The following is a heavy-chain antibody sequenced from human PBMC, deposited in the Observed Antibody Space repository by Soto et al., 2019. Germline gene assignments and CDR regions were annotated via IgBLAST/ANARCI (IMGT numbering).Heavy chain of an antibody. D-gene: IGHD5-12*01. CDR3: GRSQGGIVASH. CDR2: IKDGGVT. CDR1: GGSLTGYY. Sequence: QVHLQQWGAGLLKPSETLSLTCAVNGGSLTGYYWSWIRQPPGKGLEWIGEIKDGGVTNYSPSLKGRVTMAADTSKNQVPLKLDSVTGADTAGDYWGRSQGGIVASHWDQGTLGTVPS. V-gene: IGHV4-34*01. J-gene: IGHJ4*02.